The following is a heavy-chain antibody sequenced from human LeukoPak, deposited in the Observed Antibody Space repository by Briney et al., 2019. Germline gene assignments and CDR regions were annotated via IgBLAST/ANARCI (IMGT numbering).Heavy chain of an antibody. Sequence: GGSLRLSCAAPGFTFSTYSMNWVRQAPGKGLEWVSYLSPGSSPMYYADSVKGRFTISRDNAKNSLYLQMNSLRAEDTAVYYCARGALERELDYWGQGTLVTVSS. D-gene: IGHD5-24*01. J-gene: IGHJ4*02. V-gene: IGHV3-48*01. CDR2: LSPGSSPM. CDR3: ARGALERELDY. CDR1: GFTFSTYS.